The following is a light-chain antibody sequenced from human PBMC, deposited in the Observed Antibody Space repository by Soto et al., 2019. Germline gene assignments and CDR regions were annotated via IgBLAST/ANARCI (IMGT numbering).Light chain of an antibody. CDR1: QSISNH. Sequence: DIQMTQSPSSLSASVEDRVIITCRASQSISNHLNWYQQKPGKAPKLLIFAASSLQSGVPSRFSGSGSGTEFTLTISSLQPEDFATYYCQQYNSYWTFGQGTKVDIK. J-gene: IGKJ1*01. CDR3: QQYNSYWT. CDR2: AAS. V-gene: IGKV1-17*01.